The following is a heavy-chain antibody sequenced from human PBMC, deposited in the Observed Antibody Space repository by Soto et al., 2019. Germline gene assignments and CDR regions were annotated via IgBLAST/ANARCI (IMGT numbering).Heavy chain of an antibody. CDR1: GFTFSSYA. V-gene: IGHV3-23*01. CDR2: FSGGT. Sequence: GGSLRLSCSASGFTFSSYAMTWVRQAPGKGLEWVSSFSGGTYYADSVKGRFTISRDNSIDTLYLQMNSLRAEDTAIYFCAKSLSRTDYGVDVWGQGTKVPVSS. D-gene: IGHD1-1*01. CDR3: AKSLSRTDYGVDV. J-gene: IGHJ6*02.